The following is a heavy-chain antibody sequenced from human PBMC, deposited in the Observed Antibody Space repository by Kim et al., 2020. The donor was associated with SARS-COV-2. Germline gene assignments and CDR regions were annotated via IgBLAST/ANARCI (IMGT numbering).Heavy chain of an antibody. V-gene: IGHV3-30*18. CDR1: GFTFSSYG. D-gene: IGHD2-15*01. Sequence: GGSLRLSCAASGFTFSSYGMHWVRQAPDKGLEWVAVISYDGSNKYYADSVKGRFTISRDNSKNTLYLQMNSLRAEDTAVYYCAKDRGYCSGGSCYGNYY. J-gene: IGHJ6*01. CDR2: ISYDGSNK. CDR3: AKDRGYCSGGSCYGNYY.